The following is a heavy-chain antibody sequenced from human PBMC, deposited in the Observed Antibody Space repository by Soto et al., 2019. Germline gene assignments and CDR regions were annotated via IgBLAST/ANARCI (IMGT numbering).Heavy chain of an antibody. V-gene: IGHV1-2*02. CDR2: IDPRSGGT. Sequence: HVQLVQSGTEVKKPGASVRVSCMVSGYPFTTYYIHWVRQAPGHGLEWMGWIDPRSGGTVYEQKFQGRVTMTRDTSISTVYMDLSGLTSDDTALYYCATDDYGIFPYWGQGSLVTVSS. J-gene: IGHJ4*02. D-gene: IGHD3-10*01. CDR3: ATDDYGIFPY. CDR1: GYPFTTYY.